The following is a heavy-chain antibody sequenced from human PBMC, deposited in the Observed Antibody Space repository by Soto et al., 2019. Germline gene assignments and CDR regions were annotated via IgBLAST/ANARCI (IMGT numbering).Heavy chain of an antibody. D-gene: IGHD4-17*01. CDR1: GFTFSSYS. V-gene: IGHV3-48*01. CDR3: AREPVTIYYYYYMDV. CDR2: ISSSSSTI. Sequence: GGSLRLSCAASGFTFSSYSMNWVRQAPGKGLEWVSYISSSSSTIYYADSVKGRFTISRDNAKNSLYLQMNSLRAEDTAVYYCAREPVTIYYYYYMDVWGKGTTVTVSS. J-gene: IGHJ6*03.